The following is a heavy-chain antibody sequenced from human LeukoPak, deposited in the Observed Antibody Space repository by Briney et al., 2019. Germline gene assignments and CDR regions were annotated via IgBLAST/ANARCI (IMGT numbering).Heavy chain of an antibody. CDR2: FDPEDGET. Sequence: GASVKVSCKVSGYTLTELSMHWVRQAPGKGLEWMGGFDPEDGETIYAQKFQGRVTMTEGTSTDTAYMELSSVTAADTAVYYCARTDTVTTGAFDIWGQGTMVTVSS. V-gene: IGHV1-24*01. CDR1: GYTLTELS. J-gene: IGHJ3*02. D-gene: IGHD4-17*01. CDR3: ARTDTVTTGAFDI.